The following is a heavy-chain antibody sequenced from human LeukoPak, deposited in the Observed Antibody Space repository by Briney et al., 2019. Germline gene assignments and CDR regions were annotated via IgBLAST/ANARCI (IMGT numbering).Heavy chain of an antibody. Sequence: SVKVSCKASGGTFSSYAISWVRQAPGQGLEWMGGIIPIFGTANYAQKFQGRVTITADESTSTAYMELSSLRSEDTAVYYCAAELSSTEAFDIWGQGTMVTVSS. J-gene: IGHJ3*02. V-gene: IGHV1-69*13. D-gene: IGHD2-2*01. CDR1: GGTFSSYA. CDR2: IIPIFGTA. CDR3: AAELSSTEAFDI.